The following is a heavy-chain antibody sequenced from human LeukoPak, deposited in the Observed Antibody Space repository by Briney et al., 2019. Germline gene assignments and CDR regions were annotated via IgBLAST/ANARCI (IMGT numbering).Heavy chain of an antibody. CDR3: ARQTGSGLFILP. D-gene: IGHD3/OR15-3a*01. J-gene: IGHJ4*02. CDR2: IRHNASAT. Sequence: PGGSLRLSCAASQFKFSSYGMHWVRQAPGKGLEWVAFIRHNASATNYADSVKGRFTISRDNAKNSLYLQMNSLRAEDTAVYYCARQTGSGLFILPRGQGTLVTVSS. V-gene: IGHV3-30*02. CDR1: QFKFSSYG.